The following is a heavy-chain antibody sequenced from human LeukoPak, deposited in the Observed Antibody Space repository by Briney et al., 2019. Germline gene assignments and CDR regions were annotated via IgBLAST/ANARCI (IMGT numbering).Heavy chain of an antibody. CDR1: GYSFTDHY. CDR3: ARARIVSARDAFDI. Sequence: ASVKVSCKASGYSFTDHYIHWVRQAPGQGLEWMGIINPSGGSTSYAQKFQGRVTMTRDTSTSTVYMELSRLRSDDAAVYYCARARIVSARDAFDIWGQGTMVTVSS. CDR2: INPSGGST. V-gene: IGHV1-46*01. J-gene: IGHJ3*02. D-gene: IGHD3-22*01.